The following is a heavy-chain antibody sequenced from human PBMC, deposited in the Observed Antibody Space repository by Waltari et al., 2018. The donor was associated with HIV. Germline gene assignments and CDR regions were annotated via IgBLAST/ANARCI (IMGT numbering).Heavy chain of an antibody. CDR2: ISNDGNTR. CDR3: ARRSLLGLDV. V-gene: IGHV3-30*03. Sequence: VQLLQSGGGVGQPGGSLRLSCTASRLTFNNYNHFNTYNVHWVRRTAGQGLEWVAVISNDGNTRYTAESVKGRFTVSRDNSKHTVYLEMNNLRIDDTAQYYCARRSLLGLDVWGQGTTVIVSS. D-gene: IGHD3-10*01. J-gene: IGHJ6*02. CDR1: RLTFNNYN.